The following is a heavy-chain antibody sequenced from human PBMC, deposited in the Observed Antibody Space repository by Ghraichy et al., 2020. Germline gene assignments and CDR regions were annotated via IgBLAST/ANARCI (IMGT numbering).Heavy chain of an antibody. Sequence: EWKGWINPNSGGTNYAQKFQGRVTMTRDTSISTAYMELSRLRSDDTAVYYCARDRDTAMVRPYWGLGILVTGPS. V-gene: IGHV1-2*02. J-gene: IGHJ4*02. CDR3: ARDRDTAMVRPY. CDR2: INPNSGGT. D-gene: IGHD5-18*01.